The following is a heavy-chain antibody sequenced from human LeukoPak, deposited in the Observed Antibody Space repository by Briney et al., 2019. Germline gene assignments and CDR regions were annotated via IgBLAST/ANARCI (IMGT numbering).Heavy chain of an antibody. Sequence: PGGSLRLSCGASGFTFSSYWMHWVRQAPGKGLEWVSAISGSGGSTYYADSVKGRFTISRDNAKNSLYLQMNSLRTEDTALYYCAKVNLPESVVAATPAFDIWGQGTMVTVSS. D-gene: IGHD2-15*01. CDR1: GFTFSSYW. CDR2: ISGSGGST. CDR3: AKVNLPESVVAATPAFDI. J-gene: IGHJ3*02. V-gene: IGHV3-23*01.